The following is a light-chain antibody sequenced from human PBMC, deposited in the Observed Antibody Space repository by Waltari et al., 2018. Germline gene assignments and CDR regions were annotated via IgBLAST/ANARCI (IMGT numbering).Light chain of an antibody. CDR1: SSDVGSYNL. CDR2: EGS. V-gene: IGLV2-23*01. Sequence: QSALTQPASVSGSPGQSISISCTGTSSDVGSYNLVSWYQQHPGKAPKLMINEGSKRPSGVSNRFAGSKSGNTASLTISGRQAEDEADYYCCSYAGSSTLLFGEGTKLTVL. J-gene: IGLJ2*01. CDR3: CSYAGSSTLL.